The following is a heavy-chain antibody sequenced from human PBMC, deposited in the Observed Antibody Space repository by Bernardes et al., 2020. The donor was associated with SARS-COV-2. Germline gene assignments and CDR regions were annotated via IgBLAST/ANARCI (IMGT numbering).Heavy chain of an antibody. CDR3: ASGAVAGSYYYYGMDV. CDR1: GFTFSSYG. V-gene: IGHV3-33*01. CDR2: IWYDGSNK. J-gene: IGHJ6*02. D-gene: IGHD6-19*01. Sequence: GGSLRLSCAASGFTFSSYGMHWVRQAPGKGLEWVAVIWYDGSNKYYADSVKGRFTISRDNSKNTLYLQMNSLRAEDTAVYYCASGAVAGSYYYYGMDVWGQGTTVTVSS.